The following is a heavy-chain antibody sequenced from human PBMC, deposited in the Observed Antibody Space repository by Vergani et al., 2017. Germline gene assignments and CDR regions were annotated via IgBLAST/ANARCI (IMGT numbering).Heavy chain of an antibody. V-gene: IGHV4-59*01. CDR2: ISYSGSS. D-gene: IGHD6-13*01. CDR3: ASAYSSSWYPY. J-gene: IGHJ4*02. Sequence: QVQLQESGPGLVKPSETLSLTCTVSGGSISSYYWSWIRQPPGKGLEWIGYISYSGSSNYNPSLKSRVTISVDTSKNQFSLKLSSVTAADTAVYYCASAYSSSWYPYWGQGTLVTVSS. CDR1: GGSISSYY.